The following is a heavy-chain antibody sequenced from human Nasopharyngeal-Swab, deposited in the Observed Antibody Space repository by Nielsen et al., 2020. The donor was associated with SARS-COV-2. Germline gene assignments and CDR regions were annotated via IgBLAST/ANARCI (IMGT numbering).Heavy chain of an antibody. D-gene: IGHD3-16*02. CDR2: IFYTGNT. V-gene: IGHV4-61*01. Sequence: SETLSLTCTVSGGSVSRGSHYWTWIRQPPGKELEWIGYIFYTGNTSYNPSLKSRVTMSVDTSKNQFSLNLTSVTAADTAVYYCARVALGSYLRGRGMDVWGQGTTVTVSS. CDR3: ARVALGSYLRGRGMDV. CDR1: GGSVSRGSHY. J-gene: IGHJ6*02.